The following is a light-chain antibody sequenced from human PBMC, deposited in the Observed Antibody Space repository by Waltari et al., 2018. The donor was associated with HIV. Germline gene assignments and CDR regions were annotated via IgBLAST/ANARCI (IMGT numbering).Light chain of an antibody. V-gene: IGLV1-36*01. CDR1: HSNIRNNA. CDR3: ASWDDRLNGWV. Sequence: QSVLTQPPSLSEAPRQRVTISSSGSHSNIRNNAVNWYQQLPGKAPKLLIYYNDLLPSGVSDRFSGSRSGTSASLAISGLQSEDEAHYYSASWDDRLNGWVFGGGTQLTVL. J-gene: IGLJ3*02. CDR2: YND.